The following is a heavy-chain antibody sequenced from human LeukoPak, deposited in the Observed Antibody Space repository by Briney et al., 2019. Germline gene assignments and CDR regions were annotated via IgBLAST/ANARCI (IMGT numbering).Heavy chain of an antibody. CDR3: ARDRLGDYDSSGYYDN. CDR2: ISDSGSTI. CDR1: GFTFSDYY. V-gene: IGHV3-11*01. J-gene: IGHJ4*02. Sequence: GGSLRLSCAASGFTFSDYYMGWIRQAPGKGLEWVSYISDSGSTIYYADSVKGRFTISRDNAKNSVYLQMNSLRAEDTAVYYCARDRLGDYDSSGYYDNWGQGTRVTVSS. D-gene: IGHD3-22*01.